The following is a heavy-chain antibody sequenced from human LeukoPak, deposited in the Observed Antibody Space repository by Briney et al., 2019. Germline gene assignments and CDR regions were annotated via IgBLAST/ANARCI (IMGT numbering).Heavy chain of an antibody. CDR3: ARSYAVITDPFDY. CDR2: INQSGST. J-gene: IGHJ4*02. D-gene: IGHD3-22*01. CDR1: GGSFSGYY. V-gene: IGHV4-34*01. Sequence: SETLSLTCAVYGGSFSGYYWSWIRQPPGKGLEWIGEINQSGSTNYNPSLKSRVTISVDTSKNQFSLKLSSVTAADTAVYYCARSYAVITDPFDYWGQGTLVTVSS.